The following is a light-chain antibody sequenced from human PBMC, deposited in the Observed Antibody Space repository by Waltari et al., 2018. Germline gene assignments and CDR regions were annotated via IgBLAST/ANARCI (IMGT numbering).Light chain of an antibody. CDR3: LISYSGVGV. V-gene: IGLV7-46*01. CDR1: AGAVTSGLY. CDR2: DTS. Sequence: QAVVTQEPSLTVSPGGTVTLTCGSSAGAVTSGLYPYWFQQKPGQAPRTLIYDTSNKHAWTPARFSGSLLWGKAALTLSGAQPEDEAEYYCLISYSGVGVFGGGTKLTVL. J-gene: IGLJ3*02.